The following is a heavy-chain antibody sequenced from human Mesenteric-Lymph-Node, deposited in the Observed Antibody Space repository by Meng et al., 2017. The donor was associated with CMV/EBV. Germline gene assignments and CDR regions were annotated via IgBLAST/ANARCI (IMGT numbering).Heavy chain of an antibody. CDR2: INWNGGNT. CDR1: GFTFDDYG. J-gene: IGHJ4*02. D-gene: IGHD6-13*01. Sequence: GESLKISCAASGFTFDDYGMSWVRQAPGKGLEWVSGINWNGGNTGYADSVKGRFTISRDNAKNSLYLQMNSLRAEDTALYYCASFYTSSWYYFDYWGQGTLVTVSS. CDR3: ASFYTSSWYYFDY. V-gene: IGHV3-20*04.